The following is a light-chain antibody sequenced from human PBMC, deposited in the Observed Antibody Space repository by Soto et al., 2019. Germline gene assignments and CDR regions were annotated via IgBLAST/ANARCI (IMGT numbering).Light chain of an antibody. CDR3: CSYAGSSTFGVV. CDR1: SSDVGSYNL. Sequence: QSALTQPASVSGSPGQSITISCTGPSSDVGSYNLVSWYQQHPGKAPKLMIYEVSKRPSGVSNRFSGSKSGNTASLIISGLQAEDEADYYCCSYAGSSTFGVVFGGGTKLTVL. CDR2: EVS. J-gene: IGLJ2*01. V-gene: IGLV2-23*02.